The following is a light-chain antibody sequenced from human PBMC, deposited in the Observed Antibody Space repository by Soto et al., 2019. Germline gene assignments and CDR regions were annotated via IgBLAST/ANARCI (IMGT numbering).Light chain of an antibody. CDR3: QSYDSSLSGVV. CDR1: SSNIGAGFD. J-gene: IGLJ2*01. Sequence: QSVLTQPPSVSGAPGQRVTISCTGSSSNIGAGFDVHWYQHLPGTAPKLLIYGNNNRPSGVPDRFSGSKSGTSASLAITGRPVEDEAYSCCQSYDSSLSGVVFGGGAKLTVL. CDR2: GNN. V-gene: IGLV1-40*01.